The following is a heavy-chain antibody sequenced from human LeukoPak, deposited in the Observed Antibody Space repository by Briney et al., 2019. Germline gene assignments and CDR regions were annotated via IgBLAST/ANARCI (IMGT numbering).Heavy chain of an antibody. D-gene: IGHD1-26*01. CDR1: GGSISSSSYY. CDR3: ASWGGSYDSFDY. CDR2: IYYSGST. Sequence: SETLSLTCTVSGGSISSSSYYWSWIRQPPGKGLEWIGYIYYSGSTNYNPSLKSRVTISVDTSKNQFSLKLSSVTAADTAVYYCASWGGSYDSFDYWGQGTLVTVSS. J-gene: IGHJ4*02. V-gene: IGHV4-61*05.